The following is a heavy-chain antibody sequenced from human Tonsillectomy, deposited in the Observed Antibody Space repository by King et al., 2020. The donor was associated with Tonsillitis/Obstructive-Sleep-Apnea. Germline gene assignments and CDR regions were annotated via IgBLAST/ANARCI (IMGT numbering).Heavy chain of an antibody. CDR2: IYHSGST. CDR1: GAXXXDTNW. V-gene: IGHV4-4*02. Sequence: QLQESGPGLVKPSGTLSLTCXVSGAXXXDTNWWSWVRQTPGKGPEWIGEIYHSGSTNYSPSLKSRVTISVDQSKNQFFLTLSSVTAADTAVYYCAXXXXYQXXSYYYXYYMDVWXXGTTVTVSS. D-gene: IGHD2-2*01. CDR3: AXXXXYQXXSYYYXYYMDV. J-gene: IGHJ6*03.